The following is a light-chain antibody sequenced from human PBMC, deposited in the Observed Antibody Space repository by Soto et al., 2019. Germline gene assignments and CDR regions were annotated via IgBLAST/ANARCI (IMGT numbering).Light chain of an antibody. J-gene: IGLJ2*01. CDR1: SSNIGSNY. V-gene: IGLV1-47*01. CDR3: AAWDDSLSGVV. CDR2: RNN. Sequence: QHVLTQPPSASGTPGQRGTISCSGSSSNIGSNYVYWYQQLPGTAPKLLIYRNNQRPSGVPDRFSGSKSGTSASLAISGLRSEDEADYYCAAWDDSLSGVVFGGRTKLTVL.